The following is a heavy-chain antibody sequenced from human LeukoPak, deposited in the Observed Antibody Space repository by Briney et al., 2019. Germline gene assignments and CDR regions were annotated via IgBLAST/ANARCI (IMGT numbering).Heavy chain of an antibody. Sequence: GGSLRLSCAASGFTFSSYEMNWVRQAPGEGLEWVSYISSSGSTIYYADSVKGRFTISRDNAKNSLYLQMNSLRAEDTAVYYCARDYYDILTGYYRSDYWGQGTLVTVSS. V-gene: IGHV3-48*03. CDR2: ISSSGSTI. CDR1: GFTFSSYE. J-gene: IGHJ4*02. CDR3: ARDYYDILTGYYRSDY. D-gene: IGHD3-9*01.